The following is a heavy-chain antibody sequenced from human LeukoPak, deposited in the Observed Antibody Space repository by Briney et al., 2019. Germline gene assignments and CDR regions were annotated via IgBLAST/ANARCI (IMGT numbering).Heavy chain of an antibody. CDR3: ARDQRYCSGGSCYSKPADY. CDR2: ICTSGST. CDR1: GGSISSGSYY. J-gene: IGHJ4*02. Sequence: PSETLSLTCTVSGGSISSGSYYWSWIRQPAGKGLERIVRICTSGSTNYNLSIKSRVTISVATSKNALSLKLSSVTAADTAVYYCARDQRYCSGGSCYSKPADYWGQGTLVTVSS. D-gene: IGHD2-15*01. V-gene: IGHV4-61*02.